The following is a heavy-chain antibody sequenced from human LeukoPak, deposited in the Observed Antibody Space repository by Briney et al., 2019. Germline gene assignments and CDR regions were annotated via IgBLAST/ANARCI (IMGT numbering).Heavy chain of an antibody. CDR1: VGSISSSSYY. V-gene: IGHV4-39*01. J-gene: IGHJ4*02. CDR3: ARLGVVGQLDFDY. CDR2: IYYSRST. D-gene: IGHD6-6*01. Sequence: SETLSLTCTVSVGSISSSSYYWGWIRQPPGKGLEWLGSIYYSRSTYYNPSLKSRVTTSVAPSKNQFSLKLSSVTAADTAVYYCARLGVVGQLDFDYWGQGTLVTVSS.